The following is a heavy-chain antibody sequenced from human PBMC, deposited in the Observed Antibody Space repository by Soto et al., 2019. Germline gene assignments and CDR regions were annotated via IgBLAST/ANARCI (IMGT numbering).Heavy chain of an antibody. Sequence: QVQLQESGPGLVKPSQTLSLTCTVSGGSISSGGYYWSWIRQHPGKGLEWLGYIYSSGSTYYNPSLKSRVTISVDTSKHQFSLKLISATAAGTAVYYCARFGGYSYGADYWGKGTLVTVSS. J-gene: IGHJ4*02. CDR2: IYSSGST. V-gene: IGHV4-31*03. CDR3: ARFGGYSYGADY. D-gene: IGHD5-18*01. CDR1: GGSISSGGYY.